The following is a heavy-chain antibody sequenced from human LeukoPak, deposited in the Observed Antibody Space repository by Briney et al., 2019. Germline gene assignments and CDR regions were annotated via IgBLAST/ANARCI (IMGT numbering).Heavy chain of an antibody. Sequence: PSETLSLPCTVSGGSISSGSYYWSWIRQPAGKGLEWIGRIYTSGSTNYNPSLKRRVTISVDTSKNQFSLKLSSVTAADTAVYYCARDSATTWGLFDYWGQGTLVTVSS. CDR2: IYTSGST. CDR3: ARDSATTWGLFDY. V-gene: IGHV4-61*02. J-gene: IGHJ4*02. D-gene: IGHD5-24*01. CDR1: GGSISSGSYY.